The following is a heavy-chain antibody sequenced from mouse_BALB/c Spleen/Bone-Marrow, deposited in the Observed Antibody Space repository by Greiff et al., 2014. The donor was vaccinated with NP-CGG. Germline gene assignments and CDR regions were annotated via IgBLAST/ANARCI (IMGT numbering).Heavy chain of an antibody. Sequence: EVQLQQSGPELVKPGASVKMSCKASGYTFTSYVMHWVKQKPGQGLEWIGYINPYNDGTTYNEKFKGKATLTSDKSSSTAYMELSSPTSEDSAVYYCARGNYYDYDYSDYWGQGTTLTVSS. CDR3: ARGNYYDYDYSDY. CDR1: GYTFTSYV. V-gene: IGHV1-14*01. J-gene: IGHJ2*01. D-gene: IGHD2-4*01. CDR2: INPYNDGT.